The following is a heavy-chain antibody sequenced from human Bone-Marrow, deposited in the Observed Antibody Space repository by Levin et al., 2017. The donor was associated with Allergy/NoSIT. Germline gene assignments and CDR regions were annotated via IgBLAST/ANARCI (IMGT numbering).Heavy chain of an antibody. V-gene: IGHV3-11*03. CDR1: GFTFSDYY. CDR2: IGSGGSDT. Sequence: GGSLRLSCAASGFTFSDYYMTWIRQAPGKGLEWVSYIGSGGSDTKYADSVKGRFTISRDNAKKSLFLQMDSLRPEDTAVYYCARRGSAEYWGQGTLVTVYS. D-gene: IGHD2/OR15-2a*01. J-gene: IGHJ4*02. CDR3: ARRGSAEY.